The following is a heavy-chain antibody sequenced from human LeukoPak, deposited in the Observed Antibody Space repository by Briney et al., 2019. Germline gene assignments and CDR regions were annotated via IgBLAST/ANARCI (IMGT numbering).Heavy chain of an antibody. V-gene: IGHV4-34*01. CDR1: GGSFSGYY. CDR3: ARRARLVVVVAATRYWFDP. Sequence: SETLSLTCAVYGGSFSGYYWSWIRQPPGKGLEWIGEINHSGSTNYNPSLKSRVTISVDTSKNQFSLKLSSVTAADTAVYYCARRARLVVVVAATRYWFDPWGQGTLVTVSS. D-gene: IGHD2-15*01. J-gene: IGHJ5*02. CDR2: INHSGST.